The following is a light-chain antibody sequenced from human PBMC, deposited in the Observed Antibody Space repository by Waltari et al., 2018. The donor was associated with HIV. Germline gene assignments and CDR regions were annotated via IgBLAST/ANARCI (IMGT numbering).Light chain of an antibody. J-gene: IGLJ1*01. CDR2: DVS. V-gene: IGLV2-11*01. CDR3: CSYAGSYNYV. CDR1: SSDVGGYKY. Sequence: QSALTQPRSVSGSPGQSVTISRTGTSSDVGGYKYVAWYQQHPGKAPKLMIYDVSKRPSGVPDRFSGSKSGNTASLTISGLQAEDEADYYCCSYAGSYNYVFGTGTKVTVL.